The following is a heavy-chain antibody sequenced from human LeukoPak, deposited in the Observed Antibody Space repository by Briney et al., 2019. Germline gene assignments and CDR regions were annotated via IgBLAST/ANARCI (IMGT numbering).Heavy chain of an antibody. V-gene: IGHV4-34*01. J-gene: IGHJ5*02. D-gene: IGHD3-10*01. CDR1: GGSFSGYY. Sequence: PSETLSLTCAAYGGSFSGYYWSWIRQPPGRGLEWIGEINHSGSTNYNPSLKSRVTISVDTSKNQFSLKLSSVTAADTAVYYCARGRVGTYYYGSGSYYNHNWFDPWGQGTLVTVSS. CDR2: INHSGST. CDR3: ARGRVGTYYYGSGSYYNHNWFDP.